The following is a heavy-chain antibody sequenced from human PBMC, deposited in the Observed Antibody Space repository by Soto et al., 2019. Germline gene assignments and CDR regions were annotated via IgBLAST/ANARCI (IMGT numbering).Heavy chain of an antibody. V-gene: IGHV1-8*01. D-gene: IGHD3-16*01. CDR3: ARVMITFGGVTLMDAFDI. CDR1: GYTFTSYD. J-gene: IGHJ3*02. Sequence: QVQLVQSGAEVKKPGASVKVSCKASGYTFTSYDINWVRQATGQGLEWMGWMNPNSGNTGYAQKFQGRVTMTRNTXIXTXYMEVSSLRSEDTAVYYCARVMITFGGVTLMDAFDIWGQGTMVTVSS. CDR2: MNPNSGNT.